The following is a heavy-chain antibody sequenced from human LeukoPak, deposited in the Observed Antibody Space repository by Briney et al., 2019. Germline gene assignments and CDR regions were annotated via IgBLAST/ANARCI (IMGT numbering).Heavy chain of an antibody. CDR2: INPSGGST. CDR3: ARGGAGTYYYDSSGYSVIDP. CDR1: GYTFTSYY. Sequence: ASVNVSCKASGYTFTSYYMHWVRQAPGQGLEWMGIINPSGGSTSYAQKFQGRVTMTRDTSTSTVYMELSSLRSEDTAVYYCARGGAGTYYYDSSGYSVIDPWGQGTLVTVSS. V-gene: IGHV1-46*01. J-gene: IGHJ5*02. D-gene: IGHD3-22*01.